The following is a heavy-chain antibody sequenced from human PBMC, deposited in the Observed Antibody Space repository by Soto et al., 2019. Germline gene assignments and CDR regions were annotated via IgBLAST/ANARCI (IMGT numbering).Heavy chain of an antibody. J-gene: IGHJ6*02. CDR1: GFTFSSYA. CDR3: AGGSGGSLGYGMDV. D-gene: IGHD2-15*01. Sequence: EVQMVESGGGLVQPGGSLRLSCAASGFTFSSYAMHWVRQAPGKGLEYVSAISSNGGSTYYANSVKGRFTISRDNSKNTLYLQMGSLRAEDMAVYDCAGGSGGSLGYGMDVWVQGTTVTVSS. CDR2: ISSNGGST. V-gene: IGHV3-64*01.